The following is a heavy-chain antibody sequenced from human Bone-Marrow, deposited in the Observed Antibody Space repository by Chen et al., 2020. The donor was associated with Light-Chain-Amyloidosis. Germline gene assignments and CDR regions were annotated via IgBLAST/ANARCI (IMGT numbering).Heavy chain of an antibody. CDR3: ASPLGYSFAYVY. CDR2: ISGSSTYT. J-gene: IGHJ4*02. V-gene: IGHV3-11*06. CDR1: GFSFRDYY. D-gene: IGHD5-18*01. Sequence: QVQLEESGGGLVKPGGSLRLSCTASGFSFRDYYMTWVRQAPGKGLEWISYISGSSTYTSYSESVKGRFTISRDNAKNSLYLQMDSLRAEDTAVYYYASPLGYSFAYVYWGQGTLVTVSS.